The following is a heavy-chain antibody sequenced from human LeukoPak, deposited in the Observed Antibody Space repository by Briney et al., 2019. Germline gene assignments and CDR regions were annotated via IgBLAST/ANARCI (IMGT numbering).Heavy chain of an antibody. Sequence: GGSLRLSCSASGFTFSDCAMHWVRQAPGEGLEYVSSISANGGRTYYADSVKGRFTISRDSSKNTLYLQMSSLRPEDTAIYYCVQGGRYSADALDVWGQGTLVTISS. V-gene: IGHV3-64D*06. J-gene: IGHJ3*01. D-gene: IGHD5-12*01. CDR2: ISANGGRT. CDR1: GFTFSDCA. CDR3: VQGGRYSADALDV.